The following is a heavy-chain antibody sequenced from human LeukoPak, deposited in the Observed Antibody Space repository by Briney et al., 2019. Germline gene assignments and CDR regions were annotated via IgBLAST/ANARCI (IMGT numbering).Heavy chain of an antibody. V-gene: IGHV3-74*01. Sequence: GGSLRLSCAASGNYWMHWVRQAPGKGLVWVSHINSDGSWTSYADSVKGRFTISKDNAKNTVYLQMNNLRAEDTAVYYCVSFYEAYWGRGTLVTVSS. CDR1: GNYW. CDR3: VSFYEAY. CDR2: INSDGSWT. J-gene: IGHJ4*02. D-gene: IGHD2/OR15-2a*01.